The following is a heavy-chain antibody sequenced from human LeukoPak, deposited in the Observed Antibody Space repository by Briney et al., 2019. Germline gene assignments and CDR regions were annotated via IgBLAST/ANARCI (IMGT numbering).Heavy chain of an antibody. CDR1: GYTFTTCY. J-gene: IGHJ6*03. CDR2: INPSDGST. CDR3: ARMTTVTTAYMDV. V-gene: IGHV1-46*01. Sequence: ASVKVSCKASGYTFTTCYMHWVRQAPGQGLEWMGVINPSDGSTTYAQKFQGRVTMTRDTSISTAYMELSRLRSDDTAVYYCARMTTVTTAYMDVWGKGTTVTVSS. D-gene: IGHD4-17*01.